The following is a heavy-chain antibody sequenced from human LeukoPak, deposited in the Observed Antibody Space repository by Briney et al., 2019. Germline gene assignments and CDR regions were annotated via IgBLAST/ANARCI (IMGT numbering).Heavy chain of an antibody. CDR3: ARENGPAGLTFDY. CDR1: GFTFSSYS. CDR2: ISSSSSSI. Sequence: PGGSLRLSCAASGFTFSSYSMNWVRQAPGKGLEWVSDISSSSSSIYYADSVKGRFTIARDNAKNSQYLQMNSLRAEDTAVYYCARENGPAGLTFDYWGQGTLVTVSS. D-gene: IGHD2-2*01. V-gene: IGHV3-48*01. J-gene: IGHJ4*02.